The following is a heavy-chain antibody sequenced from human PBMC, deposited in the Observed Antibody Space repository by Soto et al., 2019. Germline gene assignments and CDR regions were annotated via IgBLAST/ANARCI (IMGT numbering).Heavy chain of an antibody. V-gene: IGHV4-30-2*01. CDR2: IYHSGST. J-gene: IGHJ4*02. CDR1: GGSISSGGYS. CDR3: ARGNTVKREYYFDY. Sequence: SETLSLTCAVSGGSISSGGYSWSWIRQPPGKGLEWIGYIYHSGSTYYNPSLKSRVTISVDRSKNQFSLKLSSVTAADTAVYYCARGNTVKREYYFDYWGQGTLVPSP. D-gene: IGHD4-4*01.